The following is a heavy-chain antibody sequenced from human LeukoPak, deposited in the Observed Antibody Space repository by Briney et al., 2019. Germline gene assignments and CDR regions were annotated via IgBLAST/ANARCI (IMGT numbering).Heavy chain of an antibody. CDR3: ARVQSDSYVPEY. D-gene: IGHD5-18*01. CDR2: IWYDGSNT. Sequence: PGGSLRLSCAASGFTFSSYGIHWVRQAPGKGLEWVAVIWYDGSNTYYADSVKGRFTISRDNSKNTLYLQMNSLRAEDTAVYYCARVQSDSYVPEYWGQGALVTVSS. CDR1: GFTFSSYG. J-gene: IGHJ4*02. V-gene: IGHV3-33*01.